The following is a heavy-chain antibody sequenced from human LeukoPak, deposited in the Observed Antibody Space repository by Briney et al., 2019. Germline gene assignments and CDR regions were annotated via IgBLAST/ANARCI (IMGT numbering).Heavy chain of an antibody. CDR3: AKDRPSGSYPFDY. D-gene: IGHD1-26*01. J-gene: IGHJ4*02. V-gene: IGHV3-23*01. CDR2: ISGSGGST. Sequence: GGSLRLSCAASGFTFSSYAMSWVRQAPGKGLERVTAISGSGGSTYYADSVKGRFTISRDNSKNTLYLQMNSLRAEDTAVYYCAKDRPSGSYPFDYWGQGTLVTVSS. CDR1: GFTFSSYA.